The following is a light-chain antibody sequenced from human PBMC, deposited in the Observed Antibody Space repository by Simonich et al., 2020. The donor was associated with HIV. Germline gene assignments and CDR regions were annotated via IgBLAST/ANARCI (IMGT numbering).Light chain of an antibody. CDR2: KDS. J-gene: IGLJ2*01. V-gene: IGLV3-27*01. CDR3: NSYTSSSTHVV. CDR1: VLAKKY. Sequence: SYELTQPSSVSVSPGQTARITCSGDVLAKKYARWFQQKPGQAPVLVIYKDSERPSGIPERFSGSSSGTTVTLTISGLQAEDEADYYCNSYTSSSTHVVFGGGTKVTVL.